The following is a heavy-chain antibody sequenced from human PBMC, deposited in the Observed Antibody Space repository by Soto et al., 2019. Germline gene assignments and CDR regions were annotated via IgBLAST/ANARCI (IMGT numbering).Heavy chain of an antibody. D-gene: IGHD3-10*01. Sequence: QVQLVQSGPEVKKPGASVKVSCKASGYTFSSYGITWVRQAPGQGLEWMGWISLYNGNTKYAQKVQGRVTMTTDTSTSTAYMELRSLRSDDTAVYYCARLGGQPYLLFFGYYGMDVWGQGTTVTVSS. CDR2: ISLYNGNT. J-gene: IGHJ6*02. CDR1: GYTFSSYG. CDR3: ARLGGQPYLLFFGYYGMDV. V-gene: IGHV1-18*01.